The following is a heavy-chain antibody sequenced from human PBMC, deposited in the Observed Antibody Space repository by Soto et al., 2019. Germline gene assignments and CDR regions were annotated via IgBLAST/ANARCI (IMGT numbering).Heavy chain of an antibody. Sequence: AGGSLRLSCVASGFTFNDYGMNWVRQAPGKGLEWVSGINWSGGVINYADSVKGRFTISRDNAKNSLYLQMNSLRAEDTAFYYCAREGYYDGSGYYHPGYWGQGTLVTVSS. CDR3: AREGYYDGSGYYHPGY. D-gene: IGHD3-22*01. CDR2: INWSGGVI. CDR1: GFTFNDYG. J-gene: IGHJ4*02. V-gene: IGHV3-20*04.